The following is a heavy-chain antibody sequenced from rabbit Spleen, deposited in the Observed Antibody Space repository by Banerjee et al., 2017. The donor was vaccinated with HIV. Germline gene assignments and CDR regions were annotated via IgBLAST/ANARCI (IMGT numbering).Heavy chain of an antibody. D-gene: IGHD1-1*01. CDR3: AREYVNSVDFGL. Sequence: QEQLEESGGGLVKPGGTLTLTCKASGLDFSSSYWMNWVRQAPGKGLEWIACISTSSGSTHYASWAKGRFTISKTSSTTVTLQMTSLTAADTATYFCAREYVNSVDFGLWGQGTLVTVS. J-gene: IGHJ4*01. V-gene: IGHV1S45*01. CDR1: GLDFSSSYW. CDR2: ISTSSGST.